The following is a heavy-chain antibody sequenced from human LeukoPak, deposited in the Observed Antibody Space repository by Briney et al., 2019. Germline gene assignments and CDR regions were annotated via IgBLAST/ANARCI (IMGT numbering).Heavy chain of an antibody. CDR2: IYYSGST. Sequence: PSETLSLTCTVSGGSISSSDYYWSWIRQPPGKGLEWIGYIYYSGSTYYNPSLKSRVTISVDTSKNQFSLKLSSVTAADTAVYYCARDFRDIVVVPAAPPRYYYYYYMDVWGKGTTVTVSS. CDR1: GGSISSSDYY. J-gene: IGHJ6*03. D-gene: IGHD2-2*01. V-gene: IGHV4-30-4*08. CDR3: ARDFRDIVVVPAAPPRYYYYYYMDV.